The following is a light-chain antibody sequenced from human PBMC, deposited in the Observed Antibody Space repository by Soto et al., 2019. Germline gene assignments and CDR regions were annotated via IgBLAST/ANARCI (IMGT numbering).Light chain of an antibody. CDR2: DAS. Sequence: DIQMTQSPSTLSASVGDRVTITCRASQSISSWLAWYQQEPGKAPKLLIYDASSLESGVPSRFSGSGSGTEFTLTISSLQPDDFATYYCQQYNSYSLTFGQGTKV. CDR3: QQYNSYSLT. CDR1: QSISSW. V-gene: IGKV1-5*01. J-gene: IGKJ1*01.